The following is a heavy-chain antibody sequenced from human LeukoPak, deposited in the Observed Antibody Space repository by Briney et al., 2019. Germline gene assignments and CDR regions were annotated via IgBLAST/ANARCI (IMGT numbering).Heavy chain of an antibody. CDR3: ARGHHFWSGFYYFEY. V-gene: IGHV3-7*04. CDR2: IKHDGSEK. Sequence: GGSLRLSCAASEFTFSNYWMNWVRQAPGKGLEWVANIKHDGSEKYYVGSVKGRFTISRDNTKKSLYLQMNSLRADDTAVYYCARGHHFWSGFYYFEYWGQGSLVIVSS. J-gene: IGHJ4*02. D-gene: IGHD3-3*02. CDR1: EFTFSNYW.